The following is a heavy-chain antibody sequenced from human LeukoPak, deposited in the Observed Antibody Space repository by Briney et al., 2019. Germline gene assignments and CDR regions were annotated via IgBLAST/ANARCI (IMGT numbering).Heavy chain of an antibody. CDR1: GGSFSGYY. CDR3: ARVNTFYYGMDV. V-gene: IGHV4-59*10. Sequence: PSETLSLTCAVYGGSFSGYYWSWIRQPAGKGLEWIGRTYTSGSTNYNPSLKSRVTMSVDTSKNQFSLKLSSVTAADTAVYYCARVNTFYYGMDVWGQGTTVTVSS. CDR2: TYTSGST. J-gene: IGHJ6*02. D-gene: IGHD1/OR15-1a*01.